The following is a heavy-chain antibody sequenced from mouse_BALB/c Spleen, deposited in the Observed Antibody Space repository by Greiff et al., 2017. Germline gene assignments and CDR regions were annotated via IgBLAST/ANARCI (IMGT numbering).Heavy chain of an antibody. CDR3: ARGNYDYPFAY. V-gene: IGHV14-3*02. Sequence: VQLKQSGAELVKPGASVKLSCTASGFNIKDTYMHWVKQRPEQGLEWIGRIDPANGNTKYDPKFQGKATITADTSSNTAYLQLSSLTSEDTAVYYCARGNYDYPFAYWGQGTLVTVSA. J-gene: IGHJ3*01. CDR1: GFNIKDTY. CDR2: IDPANGNT. D-gene: IGHD2-4*01.